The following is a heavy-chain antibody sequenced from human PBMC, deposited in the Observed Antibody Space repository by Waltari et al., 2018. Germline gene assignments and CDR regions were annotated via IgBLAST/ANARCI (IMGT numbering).Heavy chain of an antibody. D-gene: IGHD2-21*01. Sequence: MQLVESGGGFVKPGGSLRLSCAASGFTFSHAWMTWVRQVPGKGLEWVGRIRSSADGTTADYAAPVKGRFTSSRDDSKDTLYLEMNSLMSEDTAVYYCAAERGWGVVIVGWLDPWGQGTRVTVSS. V-gene: IGHV3-15*01. J-gene: IGHJ5*02. CDR1: GFTFSHAW. CDR2: IRSSADGTTA. CDR3: AAERGWGVVIVGWLDP.